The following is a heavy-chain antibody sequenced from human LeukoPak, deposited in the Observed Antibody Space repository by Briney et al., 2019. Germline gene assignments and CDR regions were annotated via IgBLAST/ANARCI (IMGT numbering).Heavy chain of an antibody. CDR3: ARDRGYSYGYLDY. CDR1: GGTFSSYA. V-gene: IGHV1-69*05. Sequence: SVKVSCKASGGTFSSYAISWVRQAPGQGLEWMGGIIPIFGTANCAQKFQGRVTITTDESTSTAYMELSSLRSEDTAVYYCARDRGYSYGYLDYWGQGTLVTVSS. D-gene: IGHD5-18*01. CDR2: IIPIFGTA. J-gene: IGHJ4*02.